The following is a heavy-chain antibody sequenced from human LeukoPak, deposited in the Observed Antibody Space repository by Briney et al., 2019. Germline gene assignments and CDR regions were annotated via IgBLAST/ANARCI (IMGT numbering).Heavy chain of an antibody. Sequence: GGSLRLSCAASGFTFRSYGMHWVRQAPGKGLEWVAIIRYDGTNKYYADSVKGRFTISRDNSKNTLYLQMNSLRAEDTAVYYCASCRGPCCSGQYYFDYWGQGTLVTVSS. CDR3: ASCRGPCCSGQYYFDY. CDR1: GFTFRSYG. V-gene: IGHV3-30*02. CDR2: IRYDGTNK. J-gene: IGHJ4*02. D-gene: IGHD2-2*01.